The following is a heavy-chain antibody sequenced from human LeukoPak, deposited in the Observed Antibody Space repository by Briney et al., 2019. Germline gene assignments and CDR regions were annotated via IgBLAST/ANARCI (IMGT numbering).Heavy chain of an antibody. CDR2: FGPEHGET. J-gene: IGHJ6*02. CDR3: ARERTEIVPTEVTTQFYSYYYGLDV. Sequence: ASVKVSCKVSGSSLTELSMHWVRQAPGKGLEWMGGFGPEHGETLYAQRFQGRVTMTEDRSTDTAYMELSGLRSEGTAVYYCARERTEIVPTEVTTQFYSYYYGLDVWGQGTTVTVSS. V-gene: IGHV1-24*01. CDR1: GSSLTELS. D-gene: IGHD1-1*01.